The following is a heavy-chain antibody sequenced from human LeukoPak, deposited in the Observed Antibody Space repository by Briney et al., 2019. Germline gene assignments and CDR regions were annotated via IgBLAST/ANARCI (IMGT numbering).Heavy chain of an antibody. CDR2: IYSGGGK. CDR1: GFTVSSNY. D-gene: IGHD6-19*01. CDR3: AGWRRSGWSLDY. Sequence: GGSLRLSCAASGFTVSSNYMIWVRQAPGKGLEGVSVIYSGGGKYYADSVECRFTISRDNSKNTLHLQMNSMRGEDTAVYYCAGWRRSGWSLDYWGQGTLVTVSS. J-gene: IGHJ4*02. V-gene: IGHV3-53*01.